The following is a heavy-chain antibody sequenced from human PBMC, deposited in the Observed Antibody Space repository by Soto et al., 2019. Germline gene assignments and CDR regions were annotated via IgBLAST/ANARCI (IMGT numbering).Heavy chain of an antibody. V-gene: IGHV4-34*01. CDR2: IDHIGIT. J-gene: IGHJ5*02. D-gene: IGHD5-12*01. Sequence: QVQLQQWGAGLLKPSETLSLTCAVYGGSFSDYYWSWIRQSPKKGLEWIGEIDHIGITNYNPSLKSRVAMSIDTSKNQVSLKLTSVTAADTAVYYCARGKGYSGYDYFDPWGQGTLVTVSS. CDR1: GGSFSDYY. CDR3: ARGKGYSGYDYFDP.